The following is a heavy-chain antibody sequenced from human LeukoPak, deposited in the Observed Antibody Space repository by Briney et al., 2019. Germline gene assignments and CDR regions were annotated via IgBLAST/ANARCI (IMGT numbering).Heavy chain of an antibody. J-gene: IGHJ4*02. V-gene: IGHV4-39*07. CDR2: IPYSGST. CDR3: ARCKDYYVSGSYYKTCDY. CDR1: GDSISSSSYY. Sequence: PSETLSLTCTVSGDSISSSSYYWGWIRQPPGKGLEWIGSIPYSGSTYYNPSLKSRVTISVDTSKNQFSLKLSSVTAADTAVYYCARCKDYYVSGSYYKTCDYWGQGTLVTVSS. D-gene: IGHD3-10*01.